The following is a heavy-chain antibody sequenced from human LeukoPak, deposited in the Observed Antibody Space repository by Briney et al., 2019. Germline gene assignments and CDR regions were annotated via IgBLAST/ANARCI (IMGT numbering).Heavy chain of an antibody. CDR3: AREFRGVRGVSAFDI. D-gene: IGHD3-10*01. J-gene: IGHJ3*02. CDR2: ISSSGSTI. CDR1: GFTFGSYE. V-gene: IGHV3-48*03. Sequence: GGSLRLSCAASGFTFGSYEMNWVRQAPGKGLEWVSYISSSGSTIYYADSVKGRFTISRDNAKNSLYLQMNSLGAEDTAVYYCAREFRGVRGVSAFDIWGQGTMVTVSS.